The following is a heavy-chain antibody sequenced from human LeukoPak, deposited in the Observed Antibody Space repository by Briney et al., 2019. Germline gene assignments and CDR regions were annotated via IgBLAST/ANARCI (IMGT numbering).Heavy chain of an antibody. CDR3: ARYYYDSSGRRLDY. J-gene: IGHJ4*02. D-gene: IGHD3-22*01. V-gene: IGHV3-48*04. CDR2: ISSSSSTI. Sequence: GGSLRLSCAASGFTFNNYGMNWVRQAPGKGLEWVSYISSSSSTIYYADSVKGRFTISRDNAKNSLYLQMNSLRAEDTAVYYCARYYYDSSGRRLDYWGQGTLVTVSS. CDR1: GFTFNNYG.